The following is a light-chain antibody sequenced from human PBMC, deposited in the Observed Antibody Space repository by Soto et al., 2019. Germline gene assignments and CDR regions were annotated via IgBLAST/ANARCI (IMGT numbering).Light chain of an antibody. CDR2: SAS. Sequence: ETVMTQSPATLSVSTGERATLSCRASQSINTNLAWFQHKPGQAPRLLIYSASTRATGIPARFSGSGSGTEFTLTISSLQSEDFAVYYCQQYNNWPRTFGQGTKVDIK. CDR3: QQYNNWPRT. V-gene: IGKV3-15*01. CDR1: QSINTN. J-gene: IGKJ1*01.